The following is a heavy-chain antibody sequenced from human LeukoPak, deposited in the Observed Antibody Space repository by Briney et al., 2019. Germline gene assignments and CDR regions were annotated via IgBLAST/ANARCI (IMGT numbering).Heavy chain of an antibody. V-gene: IGHV4-4*07. CDR2: IYSSGRT. D-gene: IGHD5-18*01. CDR3: ARDYSYPDY. CDR1: GASISAYH. J-gene: IGHJ4*02. Sequence: SETLSLTCSVSGASISAYHWSWIRQPAGKGLEWIGRIYSSGRTNYIPSLKGRLTMSVDTSKNQFPLKLNSVTAADTAVYYCARDYSYPDYWGQGTLVTVSS.